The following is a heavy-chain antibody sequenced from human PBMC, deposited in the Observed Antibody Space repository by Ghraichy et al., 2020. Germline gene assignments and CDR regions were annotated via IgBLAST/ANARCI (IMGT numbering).Heavy chain of an antibody. CDR3: ARPGRPFDI. J-gene: IGHJ3*02. D-gene: IGHD1-26*01. V-gene: IGHV4-39*01. Sequence: SETLSLTCTVSGGSISSSSYYWGWIRQPPGKGLEWIGSIYYSGSTYYNPSLKSRVTISVDTSKNQFSLKLSSVTAADTAVYYCARPGRPFDIWGQGTMVTVSS. CDR1: GGSISSSSYY. CDR2: IYYSGST.